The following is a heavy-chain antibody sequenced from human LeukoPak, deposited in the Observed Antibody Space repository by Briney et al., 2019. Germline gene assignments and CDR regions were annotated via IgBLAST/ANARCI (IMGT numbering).Heavy chain of an antibody. V-gene: IGHV4-59*08. CDR3: ASHPVSVAGFDY. Sequence: SETLSLTCTVSGGSISSYYWSWIRQPPGKGLEWIGYMYYSGITNYNPSLKSRVTISVDTSKNQFSLKLTSVTAADTAVYYCASHPVSVAGFDYWGQGTLVTVSS. D-gene: IGHD5-12*01. J-gene: IGHJ4*02. CDR2: MYYSGIT. CDR1: GGSISSYY.